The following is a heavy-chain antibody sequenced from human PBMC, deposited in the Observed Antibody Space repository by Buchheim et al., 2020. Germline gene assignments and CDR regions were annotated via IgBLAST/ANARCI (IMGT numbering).Heavy chain of an antibody. CDR2: VYHDGST. J-gene: IGHJ4*02. CDR3: ERGFSAYDLYFDY. CDR1: GGAISSYY. V-gene: IGHV4-59*01. Sequence: QVQLQESGPGLVKPSETLSLTCTVSGGAISSYYWSWIRQSPGKGLEWIGYVYHDGSTSYNAALKSRVTMSVETSKNRFSLKLTSVTAADTAVYYCERGFSAYDLYFDYWGQGT. D-gene: IGHD5-12*01.